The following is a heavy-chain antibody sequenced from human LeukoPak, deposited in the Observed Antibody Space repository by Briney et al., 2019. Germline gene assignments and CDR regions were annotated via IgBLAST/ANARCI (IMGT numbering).Heavy chain of an antibody. D-gene: IGHD3-22*01. J-gene: IGHJ4*02. CDR3: ARGRSILYYDSSGYYSLLSGFF. CDR1: GYTFTDYY. Sequence: ASVKVSCKASGYTFTDYYMHWVRQAPGQGLEWMGWINPNSGGTNYAQKFQGRVTMIRDTSISTAYMELSRLRSDDTAVYFCARGRSILYYDSSGYYSLLSGFFWGQGTLVTVSS. V-gene: IGHV1-2*02. CDR2: INPNSGGT.